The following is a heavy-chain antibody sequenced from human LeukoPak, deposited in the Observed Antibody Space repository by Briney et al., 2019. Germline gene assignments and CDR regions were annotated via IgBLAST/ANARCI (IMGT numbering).Heavy chain of an antibody. V-gene: IGHV4-38-2*02. CDR1: GYSISSGYY. CDR2: IYHSGST. CDR3: ARATSRLGVCDY. D-gene: IGHD2-8*01. Sequence: SETLSFTCTVSGYSISSGYYWGWIRQPPGKGLEWIGSIYHSGSTYYNPSLKSRVTISVDTSKNQFSLKLRSVTAADTAVYYCARATSRLGVCDYWGQGSLVTVSS. J-gene: IGHJ4*02.